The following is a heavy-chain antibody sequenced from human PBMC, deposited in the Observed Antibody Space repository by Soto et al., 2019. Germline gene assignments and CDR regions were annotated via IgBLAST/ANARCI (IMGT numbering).Heavy chain of an antibody. CDR2: IIPIFGIA. V-gene: IGHV1-69*04. CDR3: ASIGSGYAEGYFDL. J-gene: IGHJ2*01. D-gene: IGHD5-12*01. Sequence: SVKVSCKASGGTFSSYAISWVRQAPGQGLEWMGRIIPIFGIANYAQKFQGRVTITADKSTSTAYMELSSLRSEDTAVYYCASIGSGYAEGYFDLWGRGTLVTVSS. CDR1: GGTFSSYA.